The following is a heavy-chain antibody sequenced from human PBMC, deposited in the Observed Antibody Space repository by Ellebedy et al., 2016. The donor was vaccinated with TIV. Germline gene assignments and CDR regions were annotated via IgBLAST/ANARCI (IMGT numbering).Heavy chain of an antibody. V-gene: IGHV3-48*04. CDR3: ARAYGDLKTDSFDY. Sequence: GGSLRLSXEASGFIFDMFSMNWVRQAPGKGLEWVSYISSSSSNIYYAQSMKGRFTVSRDNAKSSLYLQMNGLRVEDTAVYYCARAYGDLKTDSFDYWGQGTLVTVSS. D-gene: IGHD4-17*01. CDR2: ISSSSSNI. J-gene: IGHJ4*02. CDR1: GFIFDMFS.